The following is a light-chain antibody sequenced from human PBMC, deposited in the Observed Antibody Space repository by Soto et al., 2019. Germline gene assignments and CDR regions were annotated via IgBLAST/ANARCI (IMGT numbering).Light chain of an antibody. CDR3: QQRSNWPLVT. V-gene: IGKV3-11*01. Sequence: EIVLTQSPATLSLSPGERATLSCRASQSVSSYLAWYQQKPGQAPRLLIYDASNRATGIPARFSGSGSGKDFTLTISILEPEDFANYYCQQRSNWPLVTFGGGTKVEIK. CDR1: QSVSSY. J-gene: IGKJ4*01. CDR2: DAS.